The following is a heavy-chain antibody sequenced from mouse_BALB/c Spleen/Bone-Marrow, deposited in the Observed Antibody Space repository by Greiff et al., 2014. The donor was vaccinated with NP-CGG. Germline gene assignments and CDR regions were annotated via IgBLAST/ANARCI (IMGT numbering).Heavy chain of an antibody. Sequence: VQLQQSGPGLVKPSQSLSLTCSVTGYSITSGDYWNWIRPFPGNTLEWMGYISYDGSINYNPSLKNRISITRDTSKNQFFLKLISVTTEDTATYYCARYDYEGKIDYWGQGTTLTVSS. CDR1: GYSITSGDY. CDR2: ISYDGSI. CDR3: ARYDYEGKIDY. J-gene: IGHJ2*01. V-gene: IGHV3-6*02. D-gene: IGHD2-4*01.